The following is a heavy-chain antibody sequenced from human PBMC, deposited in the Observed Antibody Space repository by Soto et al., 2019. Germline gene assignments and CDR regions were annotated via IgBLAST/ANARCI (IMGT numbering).Heavy chain of an antibody. D-gene: IGHD1-26*01. Sequence: GGSLRLSCAASGFTFSSYGMHWVRQAPGKGLEWVAVIWYDGSNKYYADSVKGRFTISRDNSKNTLYLQMNSLRAEDTAVYYCARDRGALYYFDYWGQGTLVTSP. CDR1: GFTFSSYG. CDR3: ARDRGALYYFDY. V-gene: IGHV3-33*01. CDR2: IWYDGSNK. J-gene: IGHJ4*02.